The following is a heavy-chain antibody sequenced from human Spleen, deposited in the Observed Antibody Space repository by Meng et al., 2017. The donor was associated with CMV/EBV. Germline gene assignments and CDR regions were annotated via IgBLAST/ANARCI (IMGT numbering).Heavy chain of an antibody. Sequence: SCAAAGFTLSGSAMHWVGQDSGKGLEWVGRIRSKAKSYATGYAASVKGRFTISRDDSKNTAYLQMNSLKTEETAVYYCTGSIAARQDYWGQGTLVTVSS. J-gene: IGHJ4*02. CDR2: IRSKAKSYAT. V-gene: IGHV3-73*01. D-gene: IGHD6-6*01. CDR3: TGSIAARQDY. CDR1: GFTLSGSA.